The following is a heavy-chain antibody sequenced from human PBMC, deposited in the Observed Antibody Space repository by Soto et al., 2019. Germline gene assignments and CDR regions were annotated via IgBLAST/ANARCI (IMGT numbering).Heavy chain of an antibody. D-gene: IGHD5-12*01. CDR3: ARPRGPRGYDLIDY. V-gene: IGHV3-21*02. CDR1: GFPFNDYS. J-gene: IGHJ4*02. Sequence: EVQVVESGGSLVKPGGSLRLACAASGFPFNDYSWNWVRQAPGKGLEWVASINPSSDSVYYADSVKGRFTISRDKAKNTLYLQMNSLRAEDTAVYYCARPRGPRGYDLIDYWGQGTLVTVSS. CDR2: INPSSDSV.